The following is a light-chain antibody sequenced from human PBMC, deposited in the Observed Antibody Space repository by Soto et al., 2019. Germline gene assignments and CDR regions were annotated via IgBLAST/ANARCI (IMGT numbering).Light chain of an antibody. V-gene: IGKV3-20*01. Sequence: PGDRATLSCRASQRFSSTFFAWYQQKPGQAPRLLIYGASSRATGIPDRFSGSGSGTDFTLTISRLEPEGFAVYYCQQYASSVTFGQGTKVEIK. CDR2: GAS. CDR3: QQYASSVT. J-gene: IGKJ1*01. CDR1: QRFSSTF.